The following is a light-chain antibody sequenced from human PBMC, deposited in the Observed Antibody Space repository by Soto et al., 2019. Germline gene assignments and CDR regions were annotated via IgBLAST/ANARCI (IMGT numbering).Light chain of an antibody. V-gene: IGKV1-5*01. Sequence: PSTLSASVGDRVTITFRASQSTSDWVAWYQQKAGKLPKLLISDPSTLASWFASRLGGSGPGTDFPLTISRMEPEDVAVYCCQQYGSSPRTFGQGTKVDIK. CDR2: DPS. CDR3: QQYGSSPRT. CDR1: QSTSDW. J-gene: IGKJ1*01.